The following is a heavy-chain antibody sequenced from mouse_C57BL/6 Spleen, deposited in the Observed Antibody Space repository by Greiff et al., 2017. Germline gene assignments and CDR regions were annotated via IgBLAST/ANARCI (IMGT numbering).Heavy chain of an antibody. CDR2: IVPETGGT. Sequence: VHLVESGAELVRPGASVTLSCKASGYTFTDYEMHWVKQTPVHGLEWIGAIVPETGGTAYNQKFKGKAILTADKSSSTAYMELRSLTSVDSAVYYCTRNYGNSAWFSYWGQATLVTVSA. J-gene: IGHJ3*01. V-gene: IGHV1-15*01. D-gene: IGHD2-1*01. CDR3: TRNYGNSAWFSY. CDR1: GYTFTDYE.